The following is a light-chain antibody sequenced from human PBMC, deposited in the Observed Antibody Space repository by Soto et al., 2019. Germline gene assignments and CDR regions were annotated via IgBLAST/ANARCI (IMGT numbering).Light chain of an antibody. V-gene: IGLV2-14*01. CDR1: SSDVGTQNY. Sequence: QSALTQPASVSGSPGQSITISCTGSSSDVGTQNYVSWYQQHPDKAPKLMIYEVSDRPSGVSNRFSGSKSGNTASQTISGVQAEDDADYYCLSYTSSYTVVFGGGTKLTVL. CDR2: EVS. J-gene: IGLJ2*01. CDR3: LSYTSSYTVV.